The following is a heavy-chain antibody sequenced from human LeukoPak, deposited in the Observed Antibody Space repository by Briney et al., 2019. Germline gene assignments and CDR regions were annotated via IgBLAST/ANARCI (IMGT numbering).Heavy chain of an antibody. Sequence: SETLSLTCGVSGGSITTTNFWSWIRQHPGKGLEWIGYIYYSGSTYYNPSLKSRVTISVDTSKIQFSLKLSSVTAADTAVYYCARDNGSGSYLDYWGQGTLVTVSS. J-gene: IGHJ4*02. CDR2: IYYSGST. V-gene: IGHV4-31*11. CDR3: ARDNGSGSYLDY. CDR1: GGSITTTNF. D-gene: IGHD3-10*01.